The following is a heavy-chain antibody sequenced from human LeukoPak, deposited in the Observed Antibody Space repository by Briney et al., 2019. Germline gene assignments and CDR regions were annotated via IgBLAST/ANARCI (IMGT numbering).Heavy chain of an antibody. V-gene: IGHV1-46*01. CDR1: GYTFTSYY. CDR3: AREIGYCSSTSCYKRAFDI. J-gene: IGHJ3*02. CDR2: INPSGGST. Sequence: ASVKVSCKASGYTFTSYYMHWVRQAPGQGLEWMGIINPSGGSTSYAQKFQGRVTMTRDTSTSTVYMELSSLRSEDTAVYYRAREIGYCSSTSCYKRAFDIWGQGTMVTVSS. D-gene: IGHD2-2*02.